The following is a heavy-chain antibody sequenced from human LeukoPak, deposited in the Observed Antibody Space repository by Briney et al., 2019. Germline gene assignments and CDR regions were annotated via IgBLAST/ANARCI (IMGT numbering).Heavy chain of an antibody. V-gene: IGHV4-34*01. CDR1: GGSFSGYY. D-gene: IGHD5-12*01. J-gene: IGHJ4*02. Sequence: PSETLSLTCAVYGGSFSGYYWSWIRQPPGKGLEWIGEINHSGSTNYNPSLKSRVTISVDTPKNQFSLKLSSVTAADTAVYYCARGVTTIRSHYFDYWGQGTLVTVSS. CDR2: INHSGST. CDR3: ARGVTTIRSHYFDY.